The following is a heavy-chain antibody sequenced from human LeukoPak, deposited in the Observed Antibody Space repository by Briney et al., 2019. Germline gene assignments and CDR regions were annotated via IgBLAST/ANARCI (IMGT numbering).Heavy chain of an antibody. V-gene: IGHV3-74*01. CDR2: INSGGSEA. Sequence: PGGSRRLAWAAAAFTFSSFSTDCDSPGAGDGLGWDSRINSGGSEATYAESVKGRFTLSRDNAKNTLYRQMNSLRAEDTAVYYCVREDTALAHFGMDVWGQGTTVTVSS. D-gene: IGHD5-18*01. CDR3: VREDTALAHFGMDV. J-gene: IGHJ6*02. CDR1: AFTFSSFS.